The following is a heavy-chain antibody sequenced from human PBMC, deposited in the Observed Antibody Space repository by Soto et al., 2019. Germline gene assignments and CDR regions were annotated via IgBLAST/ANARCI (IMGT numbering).Heavy chain of an antibody. D-gene: IGHD3-3*01. Sequence: SETLSLTCGLYGGSFSAYSWTWLRQSPGKGLEWIGEITHGGSTDYNPALKSRLVMSVDTSKNQFSLRVTSVTAADAAVYFCARARFDSWSHIYYGLDVWGQGTTVTVSS. V-gene: IGHV4-34*01. CDR3: ARARFDSWSHIYYGLDV. CDR2: ITHGGST. J-gene: IGHJ6*01. CDR1: GGSFSAYS.